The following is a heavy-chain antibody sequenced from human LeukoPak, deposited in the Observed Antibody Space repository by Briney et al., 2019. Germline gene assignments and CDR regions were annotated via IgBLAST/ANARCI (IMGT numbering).Heavy chain of an antibody. CDR1: GGSFSGYY. Sequence: SETLSLTCAVYGGSFSGYYWSWIRQPPGKGLEWIGEINHSGSTNYNPSLKSRVTISVDTSKNQFSLKLSSVTAADTAVYYCARGAGVYGDYGIFDYWGQGTLVTVSS. CDR3: ARGAGVYGDYGIFDY. CDR2: INHSGST. D-gene: IGHD4-17*01. J-gene: IGHJ4*02. V-gene: IGHV4-34*01.